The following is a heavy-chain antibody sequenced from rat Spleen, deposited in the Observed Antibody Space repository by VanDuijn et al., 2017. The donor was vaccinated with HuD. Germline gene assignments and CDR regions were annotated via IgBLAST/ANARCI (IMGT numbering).Heavy chain of an antibody. CDR1: GFTFSNYG. D-gene: IGHD1-2*01. J-gene: IGHJ2*01. V-gene: IGHV5-29*01. CDR2: ITNTGGST. CDR3: TRAGSYSSYIHGVMDA. Sequence: EVQLVESGGGLVQPGRSLKLSCAASGFTFSNYGMAWVCQAPTKGLEWVASITNTGGSTYYPDSVKGRFTISRDNAKSTLYLQMNSLRSEDTATYYCTRAGSYSSYIHGVMDAWGQGVMVTVSS.